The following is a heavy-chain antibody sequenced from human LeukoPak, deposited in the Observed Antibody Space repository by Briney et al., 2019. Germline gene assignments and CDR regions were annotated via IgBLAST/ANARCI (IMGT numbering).Heavy chain of an antibody. Sequence: TSETLSLTCAVYGGSFSGYYWSWIRQPPGKGLEWIGEINHSGSTNYNPSLKSRVTISVDTSKNQFSLKLSSVTAADTAVYYCARGRRYYYYYYYMDVWGKGTTVTVSS. J-gene: IGHJ6*03. CDR2: INHSGST. CDR1: GGSFSGYY. CDR3: ARGRRYYYYYYYMDV. V-gene: IGHV4-34*01. D-gene: IGHD1-1*01.